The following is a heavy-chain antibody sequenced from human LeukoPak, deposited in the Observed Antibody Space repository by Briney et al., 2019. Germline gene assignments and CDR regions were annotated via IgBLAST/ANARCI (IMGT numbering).Heavy chain of an antibody. J-gene: IGHJ4*02. CDR2: INPNSGGT. Sequence: ASVKVSCKASGYPFTCYYMHWVRPAPGQGLEWMVWINPNSGGTNYAQKFQGWVTMTRDTSISTAYLELSRLRSDDTAVYYCARAPGYSYGSSFDYWGQGTLVTVSS. CDR3: ARAPGYSYGSSFDY. CDR1: GYPFTCYY. D-gene: IGHD5-18*01. V-gene: IGHV1-2*04.